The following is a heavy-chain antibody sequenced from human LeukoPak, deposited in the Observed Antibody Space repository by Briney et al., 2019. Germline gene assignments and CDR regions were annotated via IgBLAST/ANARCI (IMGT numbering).Heavy chain of an antibody. CDR3: ATSSGYSYGPPSDAFDI. V-gene: IGHV4-59*01. D-gene: IGHD5-18*01. J-gene: IGHJ3*02. CDR2: IYPTGRT. CDR1: GGSISSYY. Sequence: SETLSLTCTVSGGSISSYYWSWIRRPPGKGLKWLGHIYPTGRTNDNPSLKSRVTMSIDTSKNQFSLRLTSVTVVDTAVYYCATSSGYSYGPPSDAFDIWGQGTMVSVSS.